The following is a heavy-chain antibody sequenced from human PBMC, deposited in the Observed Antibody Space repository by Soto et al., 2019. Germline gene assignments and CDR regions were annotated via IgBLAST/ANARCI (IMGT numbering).Heavy chain of an antibody. J-gene: IGHJ6*02. Sequence: QVQLVQSGAEVKKPGSSVKVSCKASGGTFSSYAISWVRQAPGQGLEWMGGIIPISGTANYAQKFQGRGMITADESTSTAYMELSSLRSADTAVYYCARSQGSSTSLEIYYYYYSGMDVWGQGTTVTVSS. V-gene: IGHV1-69*01. D-gene: IGHD2-2*01. CDR1: GGTFSSYA. CDR2: IIPISGTA. CDR3: ARSQGSSTSLEIYYYYYSGMDV.